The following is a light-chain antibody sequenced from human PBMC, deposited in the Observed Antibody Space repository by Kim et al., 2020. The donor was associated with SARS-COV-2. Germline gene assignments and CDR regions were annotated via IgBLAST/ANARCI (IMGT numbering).Light chain of an antibody. CDR2: EVS. CDR1: SGAVGSYNR. J-gene: IGLJ2*01. CDR3: SSYTSSSTVV. Sequence: GQSVTISYSGTSGAVGSYNRVSWYQQPPGTAPKLMIYEVSNRPSGVPDRFSGSKSGNTASLTISGLQAEDEADYYCSSYTSSSTVVFGGGTQLTVL. V-gene: IGLV2-18*02.